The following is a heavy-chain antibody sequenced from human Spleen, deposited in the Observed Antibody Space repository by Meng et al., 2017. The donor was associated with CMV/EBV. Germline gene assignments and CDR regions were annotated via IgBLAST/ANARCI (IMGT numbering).Heavy chain of an antibody. Sequence: SETLSLTCTVSGASISSYYWSWIRQPPGKGLEWIGYMYYSGSTNYNPSLKSRVTMSVDTSKNQFSLKLSSVTAADTAVYYCARQGWGSSTKLFDYWGQGTLVTVSS. V-gene: IGHV4-59*08. J-gene: IGHJ4*02. CDR3: ARQGWGSSTKLFDY. CDR1: GASISSYY. CDR2: MYYSGST. D-gene: IGHD6-6*01.